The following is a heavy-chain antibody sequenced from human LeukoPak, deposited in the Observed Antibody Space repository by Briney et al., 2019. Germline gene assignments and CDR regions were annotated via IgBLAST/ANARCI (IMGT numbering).Heavy chain of an antibody. Sequence: ASVKVSCEASGYTFTSYYMHWVRQAPGQGLEWMGIINPSGGSTSYAQKFQGRVTMTRDTSTSTVYMELSSLRSEDTAVYYCATSGYYYDSSGYYAEDWFDPWGQGTLVTVSS. CDR2: INPSGGST. J-gene: IGHJ5*02. CDR3: ATSGYYYDSSGYYAEDWFDP. CDR1: GYTFTSYY. V-gene: IGHV1-46*01. D-gene: IGHD3-22*01.